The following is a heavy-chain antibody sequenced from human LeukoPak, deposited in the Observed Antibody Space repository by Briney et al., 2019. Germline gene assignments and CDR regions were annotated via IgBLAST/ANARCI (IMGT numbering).Heavy chain of an antibody. Sequence: GGSLRLSCAASGFTFSSYGMHWVRQAPGKGLEWVAVISYDGSNKYYADSVKGRFTISRDNSKNTLYLQMNSLRAEDTAVYYSAKGRYYDILTGYYYFDYWGQGTLVTVSS. CDR3: AKGRYYDILTGYYYFDY. CDR2: ISYDGSNK. J-gene: IGHJ4*02. CDR1: GFTFSSYG. V-gene: IGHV3-30*18. D-gene: IGHD3-9*01.